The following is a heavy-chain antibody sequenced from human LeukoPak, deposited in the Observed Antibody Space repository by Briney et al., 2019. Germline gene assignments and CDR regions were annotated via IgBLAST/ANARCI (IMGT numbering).Heavy chain of an antibody. CDR3: AELGITMIGGV. J-gene: IGHJ6*04. CDR1: GFTFSSYE. V-gene: IGHV3-48*03. CDR2: ISSSGSTI. Sequence: GGTLRLFCAASGFTFSSYEMNWARRAPGKGLEWVSYISSSGSTIYYADSVKGRFTISRDNAKNSLYLQMNSLRAEDTAVYYCAELGITMIGGVWGKGTTVTISS. D-gene: IGHD3-10*02.